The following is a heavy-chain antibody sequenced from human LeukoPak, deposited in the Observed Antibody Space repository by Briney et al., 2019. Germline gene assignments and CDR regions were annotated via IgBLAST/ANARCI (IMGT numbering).Heavy chain of an antibody. J-gene: IGHJ6*03. CDR3: ARGERDYFTFYYYYYMDV. D-gene: IGHD4-17*01. Sequence: GGSLRLSCAASGFTFSSYDIHWVRQAPGKGLEWVAFIRYDGSNKYYADSVRGRFTISRDNSKNTLYLQMNSLRAEDTAVYYCARGERDYFTFYYYYYMDVWGKGTTVTVSS. V-gene: IGHV3-30*02. CDR1: GFTFSSYD. CDR2: IRYDGSNK.